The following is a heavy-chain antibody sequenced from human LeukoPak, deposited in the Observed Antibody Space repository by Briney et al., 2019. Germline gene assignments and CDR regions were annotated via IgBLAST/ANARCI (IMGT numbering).Heavy chain of an antibody. J-gene: IGHJ5*02. V-gene: IGHV4-38-2*01. D-gene: IGHD3-22*01. CDR3: ARRSSGYFHHNWFDP. Sequence: PSGTLSLTCAVSGYSISSGYYWGWIRQPPGKGLEWIGGIYHSGSTYYNPSLKSRVTISVDTSKNQFSLKLSSVTAADTAVYYCARRSSGYFHHNWFDPWGQGTLVTVSS. CDR2: IYHSGST. CDR1: GYSISSGYY.